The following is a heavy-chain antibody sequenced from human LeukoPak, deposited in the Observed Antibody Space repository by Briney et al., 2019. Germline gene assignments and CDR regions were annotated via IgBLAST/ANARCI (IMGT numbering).Heavy chain of an antibody. CDR1: GFSFSGYY. Sequence: GGSLRLSCAASGFSFSGYYMSWIRQSPGKGLEWLSYVSSSGAAVHYADSVKGRFTISRDNAKKSLYLQMDSLTAEDTALYYCTRDASVGATGGWFDPWGQGTLVTVSS. CDR3: TRDASVGATGGWFDP. J-gene: IGHJ5*02. CDR2: VSSSGAAV. V-gene: IGHV3-11*01. D-gene: IGHD1-26*01.